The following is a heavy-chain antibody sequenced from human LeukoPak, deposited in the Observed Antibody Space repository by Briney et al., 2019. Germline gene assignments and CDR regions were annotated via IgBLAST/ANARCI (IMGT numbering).Heavy chain of an antibody. J-gene: IGHJ3*02. V-gene: IGHV4-59*01. Sequence: SETLSLTCTVSGGSISSYYWSWIRQPPGKGLEWIGYIYYSGSTNYNPSLKSRVTISVDTSKNQFSLKLSSVTAADTAVYYCASLVDNRAFDIWGQGTMVTVSS. CDR2: IYYSGST. D-gene: IGHD5-12*01. CDR3: ASLVDNRAFDI. CDR1: GGSISSYY.